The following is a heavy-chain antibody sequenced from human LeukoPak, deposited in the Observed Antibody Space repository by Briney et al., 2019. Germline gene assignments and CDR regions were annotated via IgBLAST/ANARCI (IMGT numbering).Heavy chain of an antibody. CDR1: GGSFSGYY. J-gene: IGHJ6*02. CDR3: ARTTVTTEVNGTHYGMDV. V-gene: IGHV4-34*01. D-gene: IGHD4-17*01. CDR2: INHSGST. Sequence: SETLSLTCAVYGGSFSGYYWSWIRQPPGKGLEWIGEINHSGSTNYNPSLKSRVTISVDTSKNQFSLKLNSVTAADTAVYHCARTTVTTEVNGTHYGMDVWGQGTTVTVSS.